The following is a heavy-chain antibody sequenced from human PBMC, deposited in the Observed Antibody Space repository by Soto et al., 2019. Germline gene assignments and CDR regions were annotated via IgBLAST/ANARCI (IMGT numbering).Heavy chain of an antibody. D-gene: IGHD2-2*01. V-gene: IGHV4-39*01. CDR3: ASRSSYCRHTTYYEDYFDY. CDR1: GGSISSRSFY. CDR2: IYYSGST. J-gene: IGHJ4*02. Sequence: QLQLQESGPGLVKPSETLSLTCTVSGGSISSRSFYWGWIRQPPGMGLEWIGSIYYSGSTDYDPSPKRRLSISVDTSKNQFSLRLSSVTAADTAVYYCASRSSYCRHTTYYEDYFDYWGQGILVTVSS.